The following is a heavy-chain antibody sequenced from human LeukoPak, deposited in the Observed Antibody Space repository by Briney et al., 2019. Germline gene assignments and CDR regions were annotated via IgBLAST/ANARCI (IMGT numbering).Heavy chain of an antibody. V-gene: IGHV1-18*01. CDR2: ISAYNGNT. Sequence: ASVKVSCKASGYTFTSYAMNWVRQAPGQGLEWMGWISAYNGNTNYAQKLQGRVTMTTDTSTSTAYMELRSLRSDDTAVYYCARSVAGTEDYWGQGTLVTVSS. CDR3: ARSVAGTEDY. CDR1: GYTFTSYA. J-gene: IGHJ4*02. D-gene: IGHD6-19*01.